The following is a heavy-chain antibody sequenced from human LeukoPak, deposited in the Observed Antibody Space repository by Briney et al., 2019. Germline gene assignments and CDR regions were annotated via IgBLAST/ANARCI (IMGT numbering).Heavy chain of an antibody. Sequence: SETLSLTCTLSGGSLSSHSWRSIPQTPRKGLEWIGYIYYSGSTNYNPSLTRRVTLSVDPSKNPFSPKLSSVTAADTAVYYCARPRYDSSGDYYGDWYCDLWGRGTLVTVSS. D-gene: IGHD3-22*01. J-gene: IGHJ2*01. CDR3: ARPRYDSSGDYYGDWYCDL. CDR2: IYYSGST. CDR1: GGSLSSHS. V-gene: IGHV4-59*11.